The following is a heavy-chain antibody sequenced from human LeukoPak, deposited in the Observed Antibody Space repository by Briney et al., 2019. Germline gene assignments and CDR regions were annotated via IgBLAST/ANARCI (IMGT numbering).Heavy chain of an antibody. Sequence: ASVKVSCKASGYTFTSYGISWVRQAPGQGLEWMGWISAYNGNTNYAQKLQGRVTMTTDTSTSTAYMELRSLRSDDTAVYYCARAGLRDGYNIWTLTPPEFDYWGQGTLVTVSS. CDR3: ARAGLRDGYNIWTLTPPEFDY. J-gene: IGHJ4*02. D-gene: IGHD5-24*01. V-gene: IGHV1-18*01. CDR2: ISAYNGNT. CDR1: GYTFTSYG.